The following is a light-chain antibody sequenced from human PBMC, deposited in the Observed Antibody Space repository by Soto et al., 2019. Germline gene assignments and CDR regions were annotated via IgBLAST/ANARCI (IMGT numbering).Light chain of an antibody. J-gene: IGLJ1*01. CDR1: TSNIGNNY. CDR2: DNN. Sequence: QSVLTQPPSVSTAPGQKVTISCSGSTSNIGNNYVSWYQQQLPGTAPKLLIYDNNKRPPGIPDRFAGSKSGTSATLDITGPQTGDEADYYCGTWASSLNVYVIGPGTKLTVL. CDR3: GTWASSLNVYV. V-gene: IGLV1-51*01.